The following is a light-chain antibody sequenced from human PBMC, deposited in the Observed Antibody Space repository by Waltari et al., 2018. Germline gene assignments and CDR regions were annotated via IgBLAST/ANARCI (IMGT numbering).Light chain of an antibody. CDR1: SRDVGGYDY. CDR3: NSYTSSASRV. J-gene: IGLJ3*02. Sequence: QSALTQPASVSGSPGQSITIPCTGTSRDVGGYDYVSWYQKHSGKAPKLIIFNVKNRPWGVSTRFSGSKSGNTASLTISGLQAEDEAHYYCNSYTSSASRVFGGGTKLTVL. CDR2: NVK. V-gene: IGLV2-14*03.